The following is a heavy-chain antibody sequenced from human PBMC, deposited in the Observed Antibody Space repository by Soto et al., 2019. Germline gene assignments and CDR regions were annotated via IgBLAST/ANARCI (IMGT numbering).Heavy chain of an antibody. CDR1: GGYSISGGCY. CDR2: IYYSGST. D-gene: IGHD3-22*01. CDR3: ARVPFYVSSVFRWSAP. Sequence: WTVSGGYSISGGCYWSRIRKHPGKGLEWIGYIYYSGSTYYNPSLKSRVTISVDTSKNQFSLKLSSVPAAATAVYYCARVPFYVSSVFRWSAPRGQGTL. V-gene: IGHV4-31*02. J-gene: IGHJ5*02.